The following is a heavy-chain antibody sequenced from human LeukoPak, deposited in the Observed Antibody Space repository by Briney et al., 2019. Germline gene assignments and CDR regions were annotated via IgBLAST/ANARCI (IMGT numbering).Heavy chain of an antibody. CDR3: ARELFDFDY. V-gene: IGHV3-23*01. J-gene: IGHJ4*02. D-gene: IGHD3-10*01. Sequence: GGSLRLSCAPSGFTFDNFAMTWVRQAPGKGLGWVSEITGSGGSTYYADSVKGRFTISRDNSKNTLYLQMNSLRAEDTAIYYCARELFDFDYWGQGTLVTVSS. CDR2: ITGSGGST. CDR1: GFTFDNFA.